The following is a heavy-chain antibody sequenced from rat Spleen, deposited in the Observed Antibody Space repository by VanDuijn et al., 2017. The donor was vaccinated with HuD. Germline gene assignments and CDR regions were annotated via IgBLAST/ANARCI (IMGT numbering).Heavy chain of an antibody. CDR1: GFTFSDYF. Sequence: EVQLVESGGGLVQPGRSMKLSCAASGFTFSDYFMAWVRQPPGKSLVWMGTIWAGGGNTYYRDSVKGRFTISRDNAKSTLYLQMESLRSEYTATYYCARRTRDYVMDAWGQGVMVTVSS. D-gene: IGHD1-11*01. CDR2: IWAGGGNT. CDR3: ARRTRDYVMDA. J-gene: IGHJ2*01. V-gene: IGHV5-25*01.